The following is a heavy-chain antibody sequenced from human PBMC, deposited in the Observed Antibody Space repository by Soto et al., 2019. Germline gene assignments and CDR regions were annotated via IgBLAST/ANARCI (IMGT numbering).Heavy chain of an antibody. D-gene: IGHD5-12*01. Sequence: QVQLVQSGAEVKKPGSSVKVSCKASGGNFSSYAISWVRQAPGQGLEWMGGIIPIFGTPNYAQKFQGRVTITADESTSTAYMELSSPRSEDTAVYYCARLGDGYLYYFDYWGQGTLVTVSS. CDR2: IIPIFGTP. V-gene: IGHV1-69*12. CDR3: ARLGDGYLYYFDY. CDR1: GGNFSSYA. J-gene: IGHJ4*02.